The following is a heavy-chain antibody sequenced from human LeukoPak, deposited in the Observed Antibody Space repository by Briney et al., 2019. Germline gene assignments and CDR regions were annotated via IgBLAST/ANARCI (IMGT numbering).Heavy chain of an antibody. CDR2: INHSGRT. V-gene: IGHV4-34*01. CDR3: ARLSPEPQKVRGTRYYYYYMDV. CDR1: GGSFSGYY. Sequence: KPSETLSLTCAVYGGSFSGYYWSWIRQPPGKGLEWIGEINHSGRTNYNPSLKSRVTISVATSKNQFSLKLSSVTAADTAVYYCARLSPEPQKVRGTRYYYYYMDVWGKGTTVTVSS. D-gene: IGHD3-16*01. J-gene: IGHJ6*03.